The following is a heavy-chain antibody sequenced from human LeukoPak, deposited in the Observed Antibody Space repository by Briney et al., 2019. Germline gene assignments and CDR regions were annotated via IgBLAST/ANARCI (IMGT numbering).Heavy chain of an antibody. CDR1: GFTFSSYG. CDR2: IWYDGSNK. CDR3: ASDRYSVYGGYFDY. Sequence: GRSLRLSCAASGFTFSSYGMHWVRQAPGKGLESVAGIWYDGSNKYYADSVKGRFTISRDNSKNTLYLQMNSLRAEDTAVYYCASDRYSVYGGYFDYWGQGTLVTVSS. J-gene: IGHJ4*02. V-gene: IGHV3-33*01. D-gene: IGHD5/OR15-5a*01.